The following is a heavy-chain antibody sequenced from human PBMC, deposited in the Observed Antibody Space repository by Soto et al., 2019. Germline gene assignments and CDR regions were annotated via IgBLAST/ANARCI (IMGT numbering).Heavy chain of an antibody. Sequence: PSETLSLTCAVYGGSFSGYYWSWIRQPPGKGLEWIGEINHSGSTNYNPSLKSRVTISVDTSKNQFSLKLSSVTAADTAVYYCARGTHYYGSGSYNPSYGMDVWGQGTSVTVSS. CDR1: GGSFSGYY. J-gene: IGHJ6*02. V-gene: IGHV4-34*01. CDR3: ARGTHYYGSGSYNPSYGMDV. D-gene: IGHD3-10*01. CDR2: INHSGST.